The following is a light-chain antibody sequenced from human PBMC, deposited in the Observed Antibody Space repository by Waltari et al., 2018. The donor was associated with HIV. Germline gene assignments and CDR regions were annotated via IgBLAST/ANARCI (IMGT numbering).Light chain of an antibody. CDR1: SSDVGSSNY. CDR3: SSSAGGDTLV. V-gene: IGLV2-8*01. Sequence: QSALTQPPSASGFPGQSVTISCTGTSSDVGSSNYVAWYQQYPGKAPKLLIYEITKRPSVVPDRFSGSKSGNTAALTVSGLQAEDEADYYCSSSAGGDTLVFGGGTKLTVL. J-gene: IGLJ3*02. CDR2: EIT.